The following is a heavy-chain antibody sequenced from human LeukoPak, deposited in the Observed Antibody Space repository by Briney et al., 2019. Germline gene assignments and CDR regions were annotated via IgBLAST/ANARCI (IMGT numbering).Heavy chain of an antibody. D-gene: IGHD3-22*01. CDR3: ARVGGYYDSSGYYSYFDY. CDR1: GGSISSHY. V-gene: IGHV4-59*11. J-gene: IGHJ4*02. CDR2: IYYSGST. Sequence: SETLSLTCTVSGGSISSHYWSWIRQPPGKGLEWIGYIYYSGSTNYNPSLKSRVTISVDTSKNQFSLRLSSVTAAGTAVYYCARVGGYYDSSGYYSYFDYWGQGTLVTVSS.